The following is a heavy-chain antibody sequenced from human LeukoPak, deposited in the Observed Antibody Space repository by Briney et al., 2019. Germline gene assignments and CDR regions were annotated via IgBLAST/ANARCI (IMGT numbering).Heavy chain of an antibody. V-gene: IGHV1-3*01. CDR3: ARGLRGYSYGYYYYYGMDV. CDR1: GYTFTSYA. D-gene: IGHD5-18*01. J-gene: IGHJ6*02. Sequence: ASVKVSCKASGYTFTSYAMHWVRQAPGQRREWMGWINAGNGNTKYSQKFQGRVTITRDTSASTAYMELSSLRSEDTAVYYCARGLRGYSYGYYYYYGMDVWGQGTTVTVSS. CDR2: INAGNGNT.